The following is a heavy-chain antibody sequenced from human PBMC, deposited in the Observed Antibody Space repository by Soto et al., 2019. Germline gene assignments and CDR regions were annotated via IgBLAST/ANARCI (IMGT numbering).Heavy chain of an antibody. V-gene: IGHV4-39*01. Sequence: QLQLQESGPGLVKPSETLSLTCTVSGGSISSSSYYWGWIRQPPGKGLEWIGSIYYSGSTYYNPSLKSRVTISVDTSKNQFSLKLSSVTAADTAVYYCARHGGIGLYYYYYMDVWGKGTTVTVSS. CDR1: GGSISSSSYY. CDR2: IYYSGST. D-gene: IGHD2-21*01. J-gene: IGHJ6*03. CDR3: ARHGGIGLYYYYYMDV.